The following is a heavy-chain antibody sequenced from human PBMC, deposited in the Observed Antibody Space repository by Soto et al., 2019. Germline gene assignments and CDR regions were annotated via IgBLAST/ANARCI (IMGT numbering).Heavy chain of an antibody. CDR3: AKLIGDCSGGSCYVVGYYYYGMDV. V-gene: IGHV1-69*13. D-gene: IGHD2-15*01. J-gene: IGHJ6*02. CDR1: GGTFNSYA. CDR2: IIAIFGTA. Sequence: SVKVSCKASGGTFNSYAISWVRQAPGQGLGWMGGIIAIFGTADYAQKFQGRVTMTADESTSTAYMELSSLRSEDTAVYYCAKLIGDCSGGSCYVVGYYYYGMDVWGQGTTVTVSS.